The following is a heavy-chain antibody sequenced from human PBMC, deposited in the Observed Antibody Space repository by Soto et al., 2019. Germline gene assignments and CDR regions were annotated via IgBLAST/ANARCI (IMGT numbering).Heavy chain of an antibody. V-gene: IGHV1-69*13. CDR2: IIPIFGTA. Sequence: SVKVSCKASGGTFSSYSISWVRQAPGQGLEWMGGIIPIFGTANYAQKFQGRVTITADESTSTAYMELSSLRSEDTAVYYCARDFGNFDAFDIWGQGTMVTASS. CDR3: ARDFGNFDAFDI. D-gene: IGHD1-7*01. CDR1: GGTFSSYS. J-gene: IGHJ3*02.